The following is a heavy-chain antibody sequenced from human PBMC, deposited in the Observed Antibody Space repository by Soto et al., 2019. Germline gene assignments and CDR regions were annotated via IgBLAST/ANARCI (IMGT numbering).Heavy chain of an antibody. CDR2: IYSGGST. CDR1: GFTVSSNY. CDR3: ARSGSWYLFDY. Sequence: EVQLVESGGGLIQPGGSLRLSCAASGFTVSSNYMSWVRQAPGKGLEWVSVIYSGGSTYYADSVKGRFTISRDNSKSSLYLQMNSLRAEDTAMYYCARSGSWYLFDYWGQGTLVTVSS. D-gene: IGHD6-13*01. J-gene: IGHJ4*02. V-gene: IGHV3-53*01.